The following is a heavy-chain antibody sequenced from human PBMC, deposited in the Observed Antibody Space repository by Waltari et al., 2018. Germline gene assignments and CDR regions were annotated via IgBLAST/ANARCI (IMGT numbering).Heavy chain of an antibody. Sequence: QVQLVQSGAEVKKPGASVKVPCKGYGYTLTSYDINWVRRATGQGLEWMGWMNPNRGNTGYAQKFQGRVTITRNTSISTAYMELSSLRSEDTAVYYCAREAEWGWYFDLWGRGTLVTVSS. V-gene: IGHV1-8*01. CDR2: MNPNRGNT. J-gene: IGHJ2*01. CDR3: AREAEWGWYFDL. CDR1: GYTLTSYD. D-gene: IGHD3-3*01.